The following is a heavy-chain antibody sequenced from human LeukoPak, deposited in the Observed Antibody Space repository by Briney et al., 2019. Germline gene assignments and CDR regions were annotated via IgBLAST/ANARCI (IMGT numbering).Heavy chain of an antibody. J-gene: IGHJ4*02. CDR1: GFTFSSYA. CDR3: AKDLGYHYGSGSYPSDY. CDR2: ISGSGGST. D-gene: IGHD3-10*01. V-gene: IGHV3-23*01. Sequence: GGSLRLSCAASGFTFSSYAMSWVRQAPGKGLEWVSAISGSGGSTYYADSVKGRFTISRDNSKNTLYLQMNSLRAEDTAVYYCAKDLGYHYGSGSYPSDYWGQGTLVTVSS.